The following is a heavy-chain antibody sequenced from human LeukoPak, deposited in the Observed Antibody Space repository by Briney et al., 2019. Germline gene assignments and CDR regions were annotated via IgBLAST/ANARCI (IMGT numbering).Heavy chain of an antibody. CDR3: ARDRWGYCSSTSCYVAGGVEAFDI. CDR2: ISSSGSTI. J-gene: IGHJ3*02. V-gene: IGHV3-48*03. Sequence: GGSLRLSCAASGFTFSSHEMNWVRQAPGKGLEWVSYISSSGSTIYYADSVKGRFTISRDNAKNSLYLQMNSLRAEDTAVYYCARDRWGYCSSTSCYVAGGVEAFDIWGQGTMVTVSS. D-gene: IGHD2-2*01. CDR1: GFTFSSHE.